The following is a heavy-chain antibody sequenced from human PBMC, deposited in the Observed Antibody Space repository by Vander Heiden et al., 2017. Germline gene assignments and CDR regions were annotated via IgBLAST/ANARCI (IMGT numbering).Heavy chain of an antibody. V-gene: IGHV2-5*05. Sequence: QITLKESGPTLVKPTQTLTLTCTFPGFSLTTYGVGVGWIRQPPGKALESLGVIYWDDDERYGPSLRSRLSITKDVSKSRVVLTMTNMDPVYTATYYCVRKTKLAADQPYWHFDLWGRGTPVTVSS. D-gene: IGHD6-25*01. J-gene: IGHJ2*01. CDR1: GFSLTTYGVG. CDR2: IYWDDDE. CDR3: VRKTKLAADQPYWHFDL.